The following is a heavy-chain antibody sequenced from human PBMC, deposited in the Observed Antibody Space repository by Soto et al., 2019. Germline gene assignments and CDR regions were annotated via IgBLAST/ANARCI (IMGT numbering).Heavy chain of an antibody. CDR3: ARETHMRPHQPGPGMDV. CDR1: GYTFTSYG. D-gene: IGHD2-2*01. V-gene: IGHV1-18*04. Sequence: ASVKVSCKASGYTFTSYGISWVRQAPGQGLEWMGWISAYNGNTNYAQKLQGRVTMTTDTSTSTAYMELRSLRSDDTAVYYCARETHMRPHQPGPGMDVWGQGTTVTVSS. J-gene: IGHJ6*02. CDR2: ISAYNGNT.